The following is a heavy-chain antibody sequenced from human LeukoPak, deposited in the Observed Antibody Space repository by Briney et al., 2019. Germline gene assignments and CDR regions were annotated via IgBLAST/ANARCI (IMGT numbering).Heavy chain of an antibody. V-gene: IGHV3-48*03. CDR1: GFTFSSYE. CDR3: AHHWGSYDSSGYLYFDY. J-gene: IGHJ4*02. Sequence: PGGSLRLSCAASGFTFSSYEMNWVRQAPGKGLEWVSYISSSGSTIYYADSVRGRFTISRDNAKNSLYLQMNSLRAEDTAVYYCAHHWGSYDSSGYLYFDYWGQGTLVTVSS. D-gene: IGHD3-22*01. CDR2: ISSSGSTI.